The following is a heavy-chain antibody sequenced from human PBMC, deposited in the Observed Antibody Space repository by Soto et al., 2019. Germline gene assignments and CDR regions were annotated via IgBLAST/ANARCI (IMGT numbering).Heavy chain of an antibody. CDR3: ARGGTSFGVVIMGYYYGMDV. D-gene: IGHD3-3*01. J-gene: IGHJ6*02. CDR1: GYTFTGYY. V-gene: IGHV1-2*02. Sequence: ASVKVSCKASGYTFTGYYMHWVRQAPGQGLEWMGWINPNSGGTNYAQKFQGRVTMTRDTSISTAYMELSRLRSDDTAVYYCARGGTSFGVVIMGYYYGMDVWGQGTTVTVSS. CDR2: INPNSGGT.